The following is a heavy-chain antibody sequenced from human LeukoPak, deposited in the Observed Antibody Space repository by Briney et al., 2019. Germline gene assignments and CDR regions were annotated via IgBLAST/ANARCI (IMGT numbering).Heavy chain of an antibody. Sequence: GGSLRLSCAASGFTFSSYAMSWLRQAPGKGLEWVSVISDGGGSTHYADSVKGRFTISRDNSKNMLYLQMNSLRAEDTAVYYCAKAESSSWTYYFDYWGQGTLVTVSS. CDR1: GFTFSSYA. CDR2: ISDGGGST. CDR3: AKAESSSWTYYFDY. D-gene: IGHD6-13*01. J-gene: IGHJ4*02. V-gene: IGHV3-23*01.